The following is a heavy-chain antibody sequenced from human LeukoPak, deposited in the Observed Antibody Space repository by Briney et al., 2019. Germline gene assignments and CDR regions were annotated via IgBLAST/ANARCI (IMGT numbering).Heavy chain of an antibody. Sequence: GGSLTLSCPPSGFTLSSYSMNWVRQAPGNGREWVSSISTSSSYTYHADSVKGRFTISRDNAKNSLYLQMNRLRGEDTAVYYCARDREYYDILTGYHNDYWGQGTLVTVSS. V-gene: IGHV3-21*01. CDR1: GFTLSSYS. CDR2: ISTSSSYT. CDR3: ARDREYYDILTGYHNDY. D-gene: IGHD3-9*01. J-gene: IGHJ4*02.